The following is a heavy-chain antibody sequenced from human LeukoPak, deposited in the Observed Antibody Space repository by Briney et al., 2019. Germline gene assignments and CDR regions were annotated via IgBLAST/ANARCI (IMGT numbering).Heavy chain of an antibody. CDR3: ARAPNYYFDY. Sequence: SETLSLTCSISGGSISSGEYFWSWIRQPPGKGLEWIGYIYYSGTTYYNPSLKSRVTMSVDTSKNQFSLKLSSVTAADTAVYYCARAPNYYFDYWGQGTLVTVSS. CDR2: IYYSGTT. V-gene: IGHV4-30-4*01. J-gene: IGHJ4*02. CDR1: GGSISSGEYF. D-gene: IGHD1-7*01.